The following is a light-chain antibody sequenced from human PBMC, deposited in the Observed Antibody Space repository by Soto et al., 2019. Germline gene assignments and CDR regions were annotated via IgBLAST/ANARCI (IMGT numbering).Light chain of an antibody. CDR3: QQVASFPLT. CDR1: RNIHNW. J-gene: IGKJ4*01. Sequence: DIPMTQSPSSVSASVGDRVTITCRASRNIHNWLAWYQQKPGKAPNLLIYAASSLQGGVPSRFSGSGSGTDFTLSISSLRPEDFATYFCQQVASFPLTFGGGTKVEIE. V-gene: IGKV1D-12*01. CDR2: AAS.